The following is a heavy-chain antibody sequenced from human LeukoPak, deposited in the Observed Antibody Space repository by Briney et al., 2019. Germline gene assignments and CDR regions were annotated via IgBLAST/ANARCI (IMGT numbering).Heavy chain of an antibody. J-gene: IGHJ4*02. Sequence: SETLSLTCAVYGGSFSGYYWSWIRQPPGKGLEWIGEINHSGSTNYNPSLKSRVIISVDTSKNQFSLKLSSVTAADTAVYYCARGGYYDSSGYRYYFDYRGQGTLVTVSS. D-gene: IGHD3-22*01. CDR3: ARGGYYDSSGYRYYFDY. CDR1: GGSFSGYY. CDR2: INHSGST. V-gene: IGHV4-34*01.